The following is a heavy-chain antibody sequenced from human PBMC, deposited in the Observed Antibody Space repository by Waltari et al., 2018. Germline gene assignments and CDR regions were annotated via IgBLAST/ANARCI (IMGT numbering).Heavy chain of an antibody. Sequence: QVQLVQSGAEVKKPGSSVKVSCKASGGTFSSYAISWVRQAPGQGLEWMGGIIHIFGTANDAQKVQGRVTITADESTSTAYMELSSLRSEDTAVYYCARVPPDEYSGYDYGPYFDYWGQGTLVTVSS. J-gene: IGHJ4*02. V-gene: IGHV1-69*13. CDR3: ARVPPDEYSGYDYGPYFDY. CDR2: IIHIFGTA. D-gene: IGHD5-12*01. CDR1: GGTFSSYA.